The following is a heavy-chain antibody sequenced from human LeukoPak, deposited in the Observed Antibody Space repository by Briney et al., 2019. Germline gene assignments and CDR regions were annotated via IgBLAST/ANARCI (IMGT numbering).Heavy chain of an antibody. J-gene: IGHJ3*02. Sequence: GGSLRLSCAASGFTFSSYAMSWVRQAPGKGLEWVSAISGSGGSTYYADSVKGWFTISRDNSKNTLYLQMNSLRAEDTAVYYCANLDYYDYVWGSYRDAFDIWGQGTMVTVSS. D-gene: IGHD3-16*02. CDR2: ISGSGGST. V-gene: IGHV3-23*01. CDR1: GFTFSSYA. CDR3: ANLDYYDYVWGSYRDAFDI.